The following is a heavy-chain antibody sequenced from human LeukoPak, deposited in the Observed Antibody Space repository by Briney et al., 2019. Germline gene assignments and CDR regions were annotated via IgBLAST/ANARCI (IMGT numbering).Heavy chain of an antibody. D-gene: IGHD3-10*01. CDR1: GDSVSSNSAA. Sequence: SQTLSLTCAISGDSVSSNSAAWNWIRQSPSRGLEWLGRTYYRSKWYNDYAVSVKSRITINPDTSKNQFSLQLNSVTPEDTAVYYCARPRVRGVIIPNWFDPWGQGTLVTVSS. J-gene: IGHJ5*02. CDR3: ARPRVRGVIIPNWFDP. CDR2: TYYRSKWYN. V-gene: IGHV6-1*01.